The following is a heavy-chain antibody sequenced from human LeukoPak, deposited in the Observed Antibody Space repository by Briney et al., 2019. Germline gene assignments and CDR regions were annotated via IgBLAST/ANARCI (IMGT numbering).Heavy chain of an antibody. Sequence: PSETLSLTCTVSGGSISTYYWSWIRQPPGKGLEWIGYIYDGGSTNYNPSLESRVTISVDTSKNQFSLKLSSVTAADTAVYYCARDRGVRVFDIWGKGTMVTASS. V-gene: IGHV4-59*01. CDR3: ARDRGVRVFDI. CDR1: GGSISTYY. D-gene: IGHD3-10*01. J-gene: IGHJ3*02. CDR2: IYDGGST.